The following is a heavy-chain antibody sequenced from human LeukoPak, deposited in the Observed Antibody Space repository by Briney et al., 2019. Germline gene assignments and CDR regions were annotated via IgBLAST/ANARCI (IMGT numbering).Heavy chain of an antibody. J-gene: IGHJ4*02. CDR3: AKEGDYDLWSGSSFDY. Sequence: GGSLRLSCAASGFTFSSYAMSWVRQAPGKGLEWVSAISGSGGSTYYADSVKGRFTISRDNSKNTLYLQMNSLRAEDTAVYYCAKEGDYDLWSGSSFDYWGQGTLVTVSS. CDR1: GFTFSSYA. CDR2: ISGSGGST. V-gene: IGHV3-23*01. D-gene: IGHD3-3*01.